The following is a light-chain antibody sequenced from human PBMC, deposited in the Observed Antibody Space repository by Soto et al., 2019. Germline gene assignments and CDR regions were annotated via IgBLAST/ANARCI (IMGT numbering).Light chain of an antibody. CDR2: EDN. CDR3: CSYAGSSSVL. Sequence: QSALAQPASVSGSPGQSITISCTGTRSDVGGYTLVSWFQQYPGEAPKLMIYEDNKRPSGVSDRFSGSKSGNTASLTISGLQAEDEADYYCCSYAGSSSVLFGGGTKVTVL. CDR1: RSDVGGYTL. V-gene: IGLV2-23*01. J-gene: IGLJ2*01.